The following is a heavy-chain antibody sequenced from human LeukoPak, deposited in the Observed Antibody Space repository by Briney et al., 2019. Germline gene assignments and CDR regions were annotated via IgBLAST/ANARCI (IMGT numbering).Heavy chain of an antibody. CDR2: IYSGGST. D-gene: IGHD3-22*01. J-gene: IGHJ6*02. V-gene: IGHV3-53*01. CDR1: GFTVSSNY. Sequence: PGGSLRLSCAASGFTVSSNYMSWVRQAPGKGLEWVSVIYSGGSTYYADSVKGRFTISRDNSKNTLYLQMNGLRAEDTAVYYCASSDSSGYYFQAPRYYYYGMDVWGQGTTVTVSS. CDR3: ASSDSSGYYFQAPRYYYYGMDV.